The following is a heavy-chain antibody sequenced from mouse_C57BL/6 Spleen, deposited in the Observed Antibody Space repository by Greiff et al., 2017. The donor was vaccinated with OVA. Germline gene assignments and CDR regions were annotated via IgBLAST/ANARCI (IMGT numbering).Heavy chain of an antibody. V-gene: IGHV3-6*01. J-gene: IGHJ3*01. Sequence: EVKLMESGPGLVKPSQSLSLTCSVTGYSITSGYYWNWIRQFPGNKLEWMGYISYDGSNNYNPSLKNRISITRYTSKNQFFLKLNSVTTEDTATYYCAKFSDGYYVGPFAYWGQGTLVTVSA. D-gene: IGHD2-3*01. CDR2: ISYDGSN. CDR1: GYSITSGYY. CDR3: AKFSDGYYVGPFAY.